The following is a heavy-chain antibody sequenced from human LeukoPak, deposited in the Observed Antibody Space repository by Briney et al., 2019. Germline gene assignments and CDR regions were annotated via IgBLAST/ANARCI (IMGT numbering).Heavy chain of an antibody. V-gene: IGHV3-7*05. CDR1: GFTFTTYS. CDR2: IKEDGSDI. Sequence: QTGGSLRLSCAASGFTFTTYSMTWVRQAPGRGLEWVARIKEDGSDIYYVDSVTGRFTISRDNAKNSVYLQMNSLRAEDTAVYYCAREWWYLDYWGQGTLVTVSS. D-gene: IGHD2-15*01. J-gene: IGHJ4*02. CDR3: AREWWYLDY.